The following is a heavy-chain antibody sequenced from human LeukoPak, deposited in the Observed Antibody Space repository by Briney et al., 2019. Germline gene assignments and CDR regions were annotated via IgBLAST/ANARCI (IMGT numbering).Heavy chain of an antibody. CDR3: AKYAQQVVSRRFDP. J-gene: IGHJ5*02. Sequence: GGSLRLSCAASGFTFRSYAMNWVRQAPGKGLGWVSAISASGGSIYYAGSLKGRFAIARDDSKSPLHLQMNNLRAEDTAIYHCAKYAQQVVSRRFDPWGQGTLVTVPS. D-gene: IGHD6-13*01. CDR2: ISASGGSI. V-gene: IGHV3-23*01. CDR1: GFTFRSYA.